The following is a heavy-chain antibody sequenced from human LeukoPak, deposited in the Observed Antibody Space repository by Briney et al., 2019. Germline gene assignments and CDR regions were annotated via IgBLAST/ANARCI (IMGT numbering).Heavy chain of an antibody. J-gene: IGHJ3*02. CDR2: MNPNSGNT. V-gene: IGHV1-8*01. D-gene: IGHD3-3*01. Sequence: ASVKVSCKASGYTFTSYDINWVRQATGQGLEWMGWMNPNSGNTGYAQKFQGRVTMTRNTSISTAYMELSSLRSEDTAVYYCARFLGYKGSGYYDFWSGYRADDAFDIWGQGTMVTVSS. CDR3: ARFLGYKGSGYYDFWSGYRADDAFDI. CDR1: GYTFTSYD.